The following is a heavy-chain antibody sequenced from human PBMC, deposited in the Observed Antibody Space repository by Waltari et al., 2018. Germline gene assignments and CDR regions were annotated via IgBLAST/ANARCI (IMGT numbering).Heavy chain of an antibody. J-gene: IGHJ4*02. CDR3: ARDYGDFEFDY. Sequence: VQLVQSGDEVQQPGESLKISCKGSGYSFTSYWIGWVRQMPGKGLEWRGFMDPGDSDTRYSPSFQGQVTISADKSISTAYLQWSSLKASDTAMYYCARDYGDFEFDYWGQGTLVTVSS. V-gene: IGHV5-51*01. D-gene: IGHD4-17*01. CDR2: MDPGDSDT. CDR1: GYSFTSYW.